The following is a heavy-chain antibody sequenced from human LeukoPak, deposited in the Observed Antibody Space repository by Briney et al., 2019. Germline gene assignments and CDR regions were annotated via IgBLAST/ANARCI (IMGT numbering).Heavy chain of an antibody. J-gene: IGHJ6*03. CDR2: ISGSGGST. CDR3: AKAGGYYYYYMDV. Sequence: GGSLRLSCAASGFTFSSYAMSWVRQAPGKGLEWVSAISGSGGSTYYADSVKGRFTISRDNSKNALYLQMNSLRAEDTAVYYCAKAGGYYYYYMDVWGKGTTVTISS. V-gene: IGHV3-23*01. CDR1: GFTFSSYA.